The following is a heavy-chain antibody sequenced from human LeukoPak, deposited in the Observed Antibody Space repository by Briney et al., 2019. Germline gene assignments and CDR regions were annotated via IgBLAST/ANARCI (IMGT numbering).Heavy chain of an antibody. D-gene: IGHD5-18*01. CDR2: INHSGST. V-gene: IGHV4-34*01. Sequence: SETLSLTCAVYGGSFSGYYWSWIRQPPGKGLEGIGEINHSGSTNYNPSLKSRVTISVDTSKNQFSLKLSSVTAADPAVYYCARGLGTAMNFDSWGQGTLVTASS. J-gene: IGHJ4*02. CDR3: ARGLGTAMNFDS. CDR1: GGSFSGYY.